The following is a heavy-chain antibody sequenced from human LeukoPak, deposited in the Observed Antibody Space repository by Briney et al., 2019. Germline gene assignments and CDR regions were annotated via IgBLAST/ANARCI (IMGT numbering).Heavy chain of an antibody. CDR3: ARTKGRYNGYGDY. CDR2: ISSSSSTI. D-gene: IGHD5-12*01. CDR1: GFTFSSYS. J-gene: IGHJ4*02. Sequence: GGSLRLSCAASGFTFSSYSMNWVRQAPGKGLEGVSYISSSSSTIYYADSVKGRFTISRDNAKNSLYLQMNSLRAEDTAVYYCARTKGRYNGYGDYWGQGTLVTVSS. V-gene: IGHV3-48*01.